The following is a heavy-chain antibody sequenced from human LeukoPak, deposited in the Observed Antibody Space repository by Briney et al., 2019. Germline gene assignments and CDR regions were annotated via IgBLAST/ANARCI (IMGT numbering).Heavy chain of an antibody. CDR3: ARCRASSNGFGDFDY. CDR1: GFTFSSYE. J-gene: IGHJ4*02. D-gene: IGHD3-16*01. CDR2: ISSSTSRT. Sequence: GGSLRLSCAASGFTFSSYEMNWVRQAPGKGLEWVAYISSSTSRTHYADSVKGRFTISRDNAKNSLYLQMNSLRAEDTAVYYCARCRASSNGFGDFDYWGQGTLVTVSS. V-gene: IGHV3-48*03.